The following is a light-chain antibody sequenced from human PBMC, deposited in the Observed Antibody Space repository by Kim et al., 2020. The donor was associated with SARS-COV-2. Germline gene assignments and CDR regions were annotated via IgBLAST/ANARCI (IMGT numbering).Light chain of an antibody. V-gene: IGKV3-11*01. CDR1: QSVSSC. J-gene: IGKJ5*01. CDR3: HHRSDWPPGA. CDR2: DAA. Sequence: SPGERATLACRASQSVSSCFAWCEQKPGQPPSLLIYDAAYRATGVPARLRGSGEGTEYTPTIDSLEPEDFVVYYCHHRSDWPPGAFGQGTRLEIK.